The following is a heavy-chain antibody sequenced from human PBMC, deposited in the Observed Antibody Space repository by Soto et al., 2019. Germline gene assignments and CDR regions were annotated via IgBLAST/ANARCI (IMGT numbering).Heavy chain of an antibody. D-gene: IGHD2-15*01. CDR3: ARVVRHGGSPRSVGFDY. Sequence: QVQLVQSGAEVKKPGASVEVSCQASGYVLTDYYMYWVRQAPGQGPEWMGMLNTNVGGTWYAQKVQGRVTMTRDTSTSTVFMELNSLKSEDTAVYSCARVVRHGGSPRSVGFDYLGQGTQVTVSS. CDR2: LNTNVGGT. J-gene: IGHJ4*02. CDR1: GYVLTDYY. V-gene: IGHV1-46*01.